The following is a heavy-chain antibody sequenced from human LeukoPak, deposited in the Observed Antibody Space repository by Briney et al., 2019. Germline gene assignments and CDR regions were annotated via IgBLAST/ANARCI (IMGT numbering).Heavy chain of an antibody. CDR3: TTEFFGSVYNN. Sequence: PGGSLRLSCAGSGFGFSDAWMSWVRRAPGKGLEWVGHIKSQTHGGTTDYAAPVKGRFTISRDDSKKTVYLQMNSLQTDDTGVYHCTTEFFGSVYNNWGQGTLVTVSS. V-gene: IGHV3-15*01. J-gene: IGHJ4*02. CDR2: IKSQTHGGTT. CDR1: GFGFSDAW. D-gene: IGHD5/OR15-5a*01.